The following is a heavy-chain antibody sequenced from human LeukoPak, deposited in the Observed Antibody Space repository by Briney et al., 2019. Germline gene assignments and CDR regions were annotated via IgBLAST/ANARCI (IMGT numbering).Heavy chain of an antibody. Sequence: PGGSLRLSCAASGFTVSSNYMSWVRQAPGKGLEWVSVIYSGGSTYYADSVKGRFTISRDNSKSTLYLQMNSLRAEDTAVYYCARMGGGDAFDIWGQGTMVTVSS. CDR1: GFTVSSNY. CDR3: ARMGGGDAFDI. CDR2: IYSGGST. J-gene: IGHJ3*02. D-gene: IGHD3-16*01. V-gene: IGHV3-53*01.